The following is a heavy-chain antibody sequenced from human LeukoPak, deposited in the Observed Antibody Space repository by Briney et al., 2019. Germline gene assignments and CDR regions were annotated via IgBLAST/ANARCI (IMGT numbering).Heavy chain of an antibody. CDR2: IYHSGST. J-gene: IGHJ4*02. Sequence: SETLSLTCTVSGGFISSGGYYWSWIRQPPGKGLEWIGYIYHSGSTYYNPSLKSRVTISVDRSKNQFSLKLSSVTAADTAVYYCARDPGPWELGGVYWGQGTLVTVSS. CDR3: ARDPGPWELGGVY. CDR1: GGFISSGGYY. V-gene: IGHV4-30-2*01. D-gene: IGHD1-26*01.